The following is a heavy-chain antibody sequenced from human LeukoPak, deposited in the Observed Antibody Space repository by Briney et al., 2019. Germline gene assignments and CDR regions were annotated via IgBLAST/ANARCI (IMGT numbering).Heavy chain of an antibody. CDR3: AKYGLWSFDS. Sequence: PSETLSLTCAVYGGSFSGYYWSWIRQPPGKGLEWIGYIYYTGNTNYSPSLKSRVTMSVDTSKNQFSLKLNSVTAADTAVYYCAKYGLWSFDSWGQGTLVTVSS. V-gene: IGHV4-59*01. CDR1: GGSFSGYY. J-gene: IGHJ4*02. CDR2: IYYTGNT. D-gene: IGHD3/OR15-3a*01.